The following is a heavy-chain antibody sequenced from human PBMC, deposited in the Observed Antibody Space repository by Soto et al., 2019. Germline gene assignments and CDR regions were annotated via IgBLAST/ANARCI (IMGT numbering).Heavy chain of an antibody. CDR1: GGSIRGYY. D-gene: IGHD3-10*01. CDR3: ARGRYSYETIYYKFYYSALDV. J-gene: IGHJ6*02. Sequence: KTSETLSLTCGVYGGSIRGYYWSWIRQSPGKGLEWIGDINDNGGTNYNPSLKSRVTTSLDTSKKQVSLMVSSVTAADTAVYYCARGRYSYETIYYKFYYSALDVWGQGTTVTVS. CDR2: INDNGGT. V-gene: IGHV4-34*01.